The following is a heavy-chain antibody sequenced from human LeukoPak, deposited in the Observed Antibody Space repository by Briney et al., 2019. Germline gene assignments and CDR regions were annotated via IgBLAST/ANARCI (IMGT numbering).Heavy chain of an antibody. J-gene: IGHJ4*02. CDR1: GFTFSSYE. CDR3: ARASEDIVVVPAAIYFDY. Sequence: GGSLRLSCAASGFTFSSYEMNWVRQAPGKGLEWVSYISGSGSTIYYADSVKGRFTISRDNAKNSLYLQMNSLRAEDTAVYYCARASEDIVVVPAAIYFDYWGQGTLVTVSS. V-gene: IGHV3-48*03. D-gene: IGHD2-2*02. CDR2: ISGSGSTI.